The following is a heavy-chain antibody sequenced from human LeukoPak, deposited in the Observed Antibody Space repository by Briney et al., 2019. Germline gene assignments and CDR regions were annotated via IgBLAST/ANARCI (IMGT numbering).Heavy chain of an antibody. CDR3: AKDQIGWAPGYTSGPLDY. CDR2: ISSNGGST. J-gene: IGHJ4*02. CDR1: GFTFSTYA. D-gene: IGHD6-19*01. V-gene: IGHV3-64*01. Sequence: GGALRLSCAASGFTFSTYAMHWVRQAPGKGLEYVSAISSNGGSTFYANFLKGRFTISIDNSKNTLYLQMGSLRVEDMAVYYCAKDQIGWAPGYTSGPLDYWGQGTLVTVSS.